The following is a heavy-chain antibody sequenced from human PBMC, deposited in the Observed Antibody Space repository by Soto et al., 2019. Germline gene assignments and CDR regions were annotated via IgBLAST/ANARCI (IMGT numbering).Heavy chain of an antibody. J-gene: IGHJ4*02. Sequence: GGSLRLSCAASGFTFSSYWMSWVRQAPGKGLEWVANIKQDGSEKYYVDSVKGRFTISRDNAKNSLYLQMNSLRAEDTAVYYCARGHVDRGLRWLQNCGFDYWGQGTLVTV. CDR3: ARGHVDRGLRWLQNCGFDY. D-gene: IGHD5-12*01. CDR2: IKQDGSEK. CDR1: GFTFSSYW. V-gene: IGHV3-7*01.